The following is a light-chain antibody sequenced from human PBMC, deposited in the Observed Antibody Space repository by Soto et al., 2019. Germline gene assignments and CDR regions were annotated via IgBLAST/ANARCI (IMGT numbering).Light chain of an antibody. CDR3: QSYDDGLSGSV. J-gene: IGLJ2*01. CDR2: NND. Sequence: YAVHWYQQLPGTAPKLLIYNNDNRPSGVPDRISASNSGTSASLAITGLQAEDEAHYYCQSYDDGLSGSVFGGGTQLTVL. V-gene: IGLV1-40*01. CDR1: YA.